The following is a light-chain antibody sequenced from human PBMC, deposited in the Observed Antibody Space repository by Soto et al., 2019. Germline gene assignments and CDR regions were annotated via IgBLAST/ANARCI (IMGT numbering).Light chain of an antibody. CDR1: QSISGW. Sequence: DIQMTQSPSTLSASVGDRVTITCRASQSISGWLAWYQHKPGKAPKVLIYKASTLESGVPSRFSGSGSGTKFTLTISSLQTDDYATYYCLQYNSFFPFGPGTKVDIK. CDR2: KAS. V-gene: IGKV1-5*03. J-gene: IGKJ3*01. CDR3: LQYNSFFP.